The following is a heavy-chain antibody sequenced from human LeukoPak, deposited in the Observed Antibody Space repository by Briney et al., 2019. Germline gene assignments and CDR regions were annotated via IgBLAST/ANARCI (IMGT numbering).Heavy chain of an antibody. D-gene: IGHD1-26*01. J-gene: IGHJ4*02. CDR2: IKHSGST. CDR1: GGSFRGYY. CDR3: ARDMEGATNFDY. Sequence: SETLSLTCAVYGGSFRGYYWSWIRQPPGKGLEWIGEIKHSGSTNHNPSLKSRVTMSVDTSKNQFSLKLSSVTAADTAVYYCARDMEGATNFDYWGQGTLVTVSS. V-gene: IGHV4-34*01.